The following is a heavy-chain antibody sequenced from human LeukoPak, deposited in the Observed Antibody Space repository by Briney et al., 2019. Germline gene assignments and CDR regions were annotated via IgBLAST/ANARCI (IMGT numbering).Heavy chain of an antibody. CDR1: GFTFSSYA. J-gene: IGHJ4*02. CDR2: INHSGST. D-gene: IGHD1-1*01. Sequence: GSLRLSCAASGFTFSSYAMSWIRQPPGKGLEWIGEINHSGSTNYNPSLKSRVTISVDTSKNQFSLKLSSVTAADTAVYYCARGNDDFDYWGQGTLVTVSS. CDR3: ARGNDDFDY. V-gene: IGHV4-34*01.